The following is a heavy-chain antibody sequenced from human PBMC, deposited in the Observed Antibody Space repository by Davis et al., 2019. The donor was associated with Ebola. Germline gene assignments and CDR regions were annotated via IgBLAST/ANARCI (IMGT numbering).Heavy chain of an antibody. CDR3: ARDRAYWAFDY. CDR1: GFTFSSYG. Sequence: GGSLRLSCAASGFTFSSYGMHWVRQAPGKGLEWVAFIRYDGSNKYYADSVKGRFTISRDNAKNSLYLQMSSLGADDTAVYYCARDRAYWAFDYWGRGTQVTVAS. J-gene: IGHJ4*02. D-gene: IGHD2-21*01. V-gene: IGHV3-30*02. CDR2: IRYDGSNK.